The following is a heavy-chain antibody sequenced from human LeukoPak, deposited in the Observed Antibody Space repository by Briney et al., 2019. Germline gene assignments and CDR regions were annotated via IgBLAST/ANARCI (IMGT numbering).Heavy chain of an antibody. D-gene: IGHD3-3*01. CDR2: ISYNSGNM. Sequence: GGSLRLSCAASGFAFSGYNMNWVRQAPGKGLEWVSYISYNSGNMYYADSVKGRFTISRDNAKNSLYLQMNSLRAEDTAVYYCARGPQAGEWLRFWGQGTLVTVSS. J-gene: IGHJ4*02. CDR1: GFAFSGYN. V-gene: IGHV3-48*04. CDR3: ARGPQAGEWLRF.